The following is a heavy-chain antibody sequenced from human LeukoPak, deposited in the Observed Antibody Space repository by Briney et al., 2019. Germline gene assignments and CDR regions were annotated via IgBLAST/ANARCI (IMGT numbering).Heavy chain of an antibody. J-gene: IGHJ3*02. Sequence: SETLSLTCAVSGGSISSSNRWNWVRQSPGKGLEWIGYIYYSGSTYYNPSLKSRVTISVDTSKNQFSLKLSSVTAADTAVYYCARDLSSGGAFDIWGQGTMVTVPS. CDR3: ARDLSSGGAFDI. CDR2: IYYSGST. D-gene: IGHD6-19*01. V-gene: IGHV4-4*02. CDR1: GGSISSSNR.